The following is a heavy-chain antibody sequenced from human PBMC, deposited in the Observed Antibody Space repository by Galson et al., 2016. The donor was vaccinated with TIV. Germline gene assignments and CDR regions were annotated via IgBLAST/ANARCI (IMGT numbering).Heavy chain of an antibody. D-gene: IGHD3-16*01. J-gene: IGHJ4*02. CDR2: ISAYMGDT. CDR3: ARDSGLGLGTC. CDR1: GYTFTKYG. Sequence: SVKVSCKASGYTFTKYGYSWVRQAPGQGLEWLGWISAYMGDTNSAQKFQGRVTMTTDTATSTVYMELRSLRSDDTAMYYCARDSGLGLGTCWGQGTLVIVSS. V-gene: IGHV1-18*01.